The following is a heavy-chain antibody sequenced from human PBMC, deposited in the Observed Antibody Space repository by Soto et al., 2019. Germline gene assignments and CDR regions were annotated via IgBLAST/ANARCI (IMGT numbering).Heavy chain of an antibody. Sequence: EVQLVESGGGLVQPGGSLRLSCAASGFTFSSYWMHWVRQAPGKGLVWVSRINSDGSSTSYADSVKGRFTISRDNAKNTLYLQMNSPRAEDTAVYYCARVGRMGHGMDVWGQGTTVTVSS. J-gene: IGHJ6*01. CDR1: GFTFSSYW. D-gene: IGHD3-16*01. CDR2: INSDGSST. CDR3: ARVGRMGHGMDV. V-gene: IGHV3-74*01.